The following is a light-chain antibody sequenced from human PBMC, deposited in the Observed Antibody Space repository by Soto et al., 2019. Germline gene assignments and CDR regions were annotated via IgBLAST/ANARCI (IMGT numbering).Light chain of an antibody. CDR3: QQRSNWPPRT. V-gene: IGKV3-11*01. CDR2: DAS. J-gene: IGKJ4*01. Sequence: MAESPATLAFASGRSTKLSCRSSQSVSSYLAWYQQKPGQAPRLLIYDASNRATGIPARFSGSGSGTDFTLTISSLEPEDFAVYYCQQRSNWPPRTFGGGTKVDIK. CDR1: QSVSSY.